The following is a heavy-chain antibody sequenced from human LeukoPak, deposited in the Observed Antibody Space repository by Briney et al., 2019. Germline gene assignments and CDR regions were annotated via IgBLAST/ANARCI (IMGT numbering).Heavy chain of an antibody. CDR3: AKDQGGGYCSGGSCYYFDY. CDR1: GFTFSSYA. J-gene: IGHJ4*02. V-gene: IGHV3-23*01. Sequence: GGSLRLSCAASGFTFSSYAMSWVRQAPGKGLEWVSAISGSGGSTYYADSVKGRFTISRDNSKNTLYLQMNSLRAEDTAVYYCAKDQGGGYCSGGSCYYFDYWGQGTLVTVSS. D-gene: IGHD2-15*01. CDR2: ISGSGGST.